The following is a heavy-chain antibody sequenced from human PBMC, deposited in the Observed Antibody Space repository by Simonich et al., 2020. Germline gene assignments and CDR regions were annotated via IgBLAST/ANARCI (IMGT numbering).Heavy chain of an antibody. J-gene: IGHJ3*02. CDR3: ARDYSNYDAFDI. V-gene: IGHV3-74*01. D-gene: IGHD4-4*01. Sequence: EVQLVESGGGLVQPGGSLRLSCAASGFTFSSYWMHWVRQAPGKGLVCGSRINSDGRSTSYADSVKGRFTISRDNAKNTLYLQMNSLRAEDTAVYYCARDYSNYDAFDIWGQGTMVTVSS. CDR2: INSDGRST. CDR1: GFTFSSYW.